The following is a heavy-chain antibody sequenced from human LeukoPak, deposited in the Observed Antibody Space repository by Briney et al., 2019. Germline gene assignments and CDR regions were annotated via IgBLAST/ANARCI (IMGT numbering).Heavy chain of an antibody. CDR2: ISSSSSYI. J-gene: IGHJ6*03. V-gene: IGHV3-21*01. CDR3: ARVNFWSGYSYYYYMDV. D-gene: IGHD3-3*01. Sequence: GGSLRLSCAASGFKFSSYSMNWVRQAPGKGLEWVSSISSSSSYIYYADSVKGRFTISRDNAKSSLYLQMNSLRAEDTAVYYCARVNFWSGYSYYYYMDVWGKGTTVTVSS. CDR1: GFKFSSYS.